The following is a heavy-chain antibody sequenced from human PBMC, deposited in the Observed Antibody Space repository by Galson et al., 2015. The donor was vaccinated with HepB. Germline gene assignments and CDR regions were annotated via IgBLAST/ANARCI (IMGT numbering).Heavy chain of an antibody. CDR2: IKSKTDGGTT. CDR3: AAIVVVRVPGL. J-gene: IGHJ2*01. CDR1: GFTFNNAW. Sequence: SLRLSCAASGFTFNNAWMSWVRQAPGKGLEWVGRIKSKTDGGTTDYAAPVKGRFTISRDDSKNTLYLQMNSLKTEDTAVYYCAAIVVVRVPGLWGRGTLVTVSS. D-gene: IGHD3-22*01. V-gene: IGHV3-15*01.